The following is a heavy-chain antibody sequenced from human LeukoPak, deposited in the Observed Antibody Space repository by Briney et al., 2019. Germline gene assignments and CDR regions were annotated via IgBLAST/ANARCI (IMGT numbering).Heavy chain of an antibody. CDR2: IRYDGSNK. V-gene: IGHV3-30*02. CDR3: ARFRAVEPLYSSSWYREPNWFDP. CDR1: GFTFSSYG. D-gene: IGHD6-13*01. J-gene: IGHJ5*02. Sequence: GGSLRLSCAASGFTFSSYGMHWVRQAPGKGLEWVAFIRYDGSNKYYADSVKGRFTISGDNSKNTLYLQMNSLRAEDTAVYYCARFRAVEPLYSSSWYREPNWFDPWGQGTLVTVSS.